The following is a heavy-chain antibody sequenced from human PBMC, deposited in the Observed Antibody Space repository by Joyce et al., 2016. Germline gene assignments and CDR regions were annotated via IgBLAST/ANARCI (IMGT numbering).Heavy chain of an antibody. CDR2: MTPNSGNT. Sequence: QVQLVQSGAEVKKPGASVKVSCKASGYTFTNFDINWVRQAPGQGLEWLGCMTPNSGNTGYAQNFQGRVTITRDTSISTAYMELSSLRSEDTAVYFCARNKYGTGDFDFWGQGTPVTVSS. CDR1: GYTFTNFD. J-gene: IGHJ4*02. D-gene: IGHD7-27*01. V-gene: IGHV1-8*01. CDR3: ARNKYGTGDFDF.